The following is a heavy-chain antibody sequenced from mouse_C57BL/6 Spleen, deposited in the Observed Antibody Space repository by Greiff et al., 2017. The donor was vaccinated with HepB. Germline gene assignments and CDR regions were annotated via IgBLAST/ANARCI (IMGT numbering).Heavy chain of an antibody. Sequence: VQLQQPGAELVKAGASVKMSCKASGYTFTSYWMHWVKQRLGQGLEWFAETNPTNGRTYYNEKFKSKATLTVDKSSSTAYMLLSSPTFEDSAVYYCARIKKIVATYVDYWGQGTTLTVSS. CDR3: ARIKKIVATYVDY. CDR2: TNPTNGRT. CDR1: GYTFTSYW. J-gene: IGHJ2*01. D-gene: IGHD1-1*01. V-gene: IGHV1S81*02.